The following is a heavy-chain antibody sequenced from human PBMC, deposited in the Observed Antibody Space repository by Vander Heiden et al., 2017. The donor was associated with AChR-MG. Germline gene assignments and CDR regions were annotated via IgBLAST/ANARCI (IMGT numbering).Heavy chain of an antibody. CDR2: IDNDGTT. V-gene: IGHV3-74*01. CDR1: GFPFSSHW. CDR3: ARGGMGTGMDV. D-gene: IGHD7-27*01. J-gene: IGHJ6*02. Sequence: EAQLVESGGGLVQPGGSLRLSCAASGFPFSSHWMPWVRQAPGKGLVWVSVIDNDGTTVSADSLKGRFTSSRDNAKNTVYLKMNSLRAEDTAVYYCARGGMGTGMDVWGQGTTVTVSS.